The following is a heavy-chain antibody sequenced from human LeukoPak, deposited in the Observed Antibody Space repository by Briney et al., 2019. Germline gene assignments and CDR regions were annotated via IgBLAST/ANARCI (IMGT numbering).Heavy chain of an antibody. D-gene: IGHD5/OR15-5a*01. J-gene: IGHJ4*02. CDR2: INSDGSNT. Sequence: GGPLRLSCAASGFTFSSYWMHWVRQAPGKGLVWVSRINSDGSNTSYADSVKGRFTNSRDNAKNTLYLQMNSLSAEDTAVYYCARGEDIVSTVTGYWGQGTLVTVSS. CDR3: ARGEDIVSTVTGY. V-gene: IGHV3-74*01. CDR1: GFTFSSYW.